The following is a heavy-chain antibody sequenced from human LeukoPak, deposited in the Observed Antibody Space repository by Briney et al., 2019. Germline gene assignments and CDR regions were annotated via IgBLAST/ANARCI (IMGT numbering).Heavy chain of an antibody. CDR1: GYTFTSYG. Sequence: ASVKVSCKASGYTFTSYGISWVQQAPGQGLEWMGWISAYNGNTNYAQKLQGRVTMTTDTSTSTAYMELRSLRSDDTAVYYCARDLWNYDFWSGYYDAFDIWGQGTMVTVSS. D-gene: IGHD3-3*01. CDR2: ISAYNGNT. J-gene: IGHJ3*02. V-gene: IGHV1-18*01. CDR3: ARDLWNYDFWSGYYDAFDI.